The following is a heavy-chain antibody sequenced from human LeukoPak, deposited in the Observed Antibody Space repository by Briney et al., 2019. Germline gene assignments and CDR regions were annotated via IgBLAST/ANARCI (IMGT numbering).Heavy chain of an antibody. CDR1: GYTFTGYY. Sequence: GASVKVSCKASGYTFTGYYMHWVRQAPGQGLEWMGWINPNSGGTNYAQKFQGRVTMTRDTSISTAYMELSRLRSDDTAVHYCARELWAYCSSTSCFRLGYWGQGTLVTVSS. CDR3: ARELWAYCSSTSCFRLGY. V-gene: IGHV1-2*02. D-gene: IGHD2-2*01. J-gene: IGHJ4*02. CDR2: INPNSGGT.